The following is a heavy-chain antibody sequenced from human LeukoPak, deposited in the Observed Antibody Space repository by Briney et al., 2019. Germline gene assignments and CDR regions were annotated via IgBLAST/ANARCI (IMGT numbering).Heavy chain of an antibody. V-gene: IGHV3-53*01. CDR1: GFTVSSTC. CDR3: AKKAQYNGNYPLDY. D-gene: IGHD1-26*01. Sequence: GGSLRLSCAASGFTVSSTCMSWVRQTSGKGLEWVSVIYSDGKVYYIDSVKGRFTISRDTSKNTVYLQMNSLRAEDTALYFCAKKAQYNGNYPLDYWGQGTLVTVSS. CDR2: IYSDGKV. J-gene: IGHJ4*02.